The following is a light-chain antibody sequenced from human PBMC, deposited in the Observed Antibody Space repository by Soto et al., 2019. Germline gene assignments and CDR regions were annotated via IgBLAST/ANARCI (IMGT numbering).Light chain of an antibody. CDR3: QQRANWIT. V-gene: IGKV3-11*01. CDR2: DAS. CDR1: QIVSSGY. Sequence: EIVLTQSPGTLSLSPGERATLSCRASQIVSSGYVAWYQQKPGKAPSLLIYDASNRATGIPARFSGSGSGTDFTLTISSLEPEDFAIYYCQQRANWITFGQGTRLEI. J-gene: IGKJ5*01.